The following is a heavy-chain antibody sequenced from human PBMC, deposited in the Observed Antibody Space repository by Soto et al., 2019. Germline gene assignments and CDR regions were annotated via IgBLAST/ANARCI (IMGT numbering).Heavy chain of an antibody. CDR3: ARDLTPEYYGSGISGMDV. CDR2: IYYSGST. Sequence: PSETLFLTCTVSGGSISSYYWSWIRQPPGKGLEWIGYIYYSGSTNYNPSLKSRVTISVDTSKNQFSLKLSSVTAADTAVYYCARDLTPEYYGSGISGMDVWGQGTTVTVSS. D-gene: IGHD3-10*01. CDR1: GGSISSYY. V-gene: IGHV4-59*01. J-gene: IGHJ6*02.